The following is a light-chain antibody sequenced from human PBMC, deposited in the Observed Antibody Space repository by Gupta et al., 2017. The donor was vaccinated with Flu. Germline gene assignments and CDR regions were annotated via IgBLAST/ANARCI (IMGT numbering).Light chain of an antibody. J-gene: IGLJ2*01. Sequence: QSALTQPASVSGSPGQSVTISCTGTTSDVGGYNSVSWYQQRPGTAPKLMIYDVTKRPSGVSNRFSGSKSGNTASLTISGLQAEDEADYYCSSYTGGSTLAVAFGGGTKLTVL. CDR3: SSYTGGSTLAVA. V-gene: IGLV2-14*01. CDR2: DVT. CDR1: TSDVGGYNS.